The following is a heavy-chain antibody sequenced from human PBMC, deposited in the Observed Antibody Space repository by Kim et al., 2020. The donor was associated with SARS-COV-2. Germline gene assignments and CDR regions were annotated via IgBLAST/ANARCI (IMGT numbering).Heavy chain of an antibody. V-gene: IGHV3-9*01. J-gene: IGHJ3*02. Sequence: KGRFTISRDNAKNSLYLKMNSLRAEDTALYYCAKDTGDGYNSPEPTDAFDIWGQGTMVTVSS. CDR3: AKDTGDGYNSPEPTDAFDI. D-gene: IGHD5-12*01.